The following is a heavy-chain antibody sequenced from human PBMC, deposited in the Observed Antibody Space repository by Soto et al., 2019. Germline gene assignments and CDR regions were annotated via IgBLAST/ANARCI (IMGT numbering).Heavy chain of an antibody. J-gene: IGHJ6*02. Sequence: EQLLESGGDLVQPGGSLRLSCAASGFTFSSYAMSWVRQAPGKGLEWVAVISYDGSNKYYADSVKGRFTISRDNSKNTLYLQMNSLRAEDTAVYYCARDSSGGSYYYYGMDVWGQGTTVTVSS. CDR3: ARDSSGGSYYYYGMDV. CDR1: GFTFSSYA. V-gene: IGHV3-30*01. CDR2: ISYDGSNK. D-gene: IGHD3-10*01.